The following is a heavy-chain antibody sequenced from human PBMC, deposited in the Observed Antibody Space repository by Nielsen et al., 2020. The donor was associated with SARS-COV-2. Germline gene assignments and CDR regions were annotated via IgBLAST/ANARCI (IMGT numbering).Heavy chain of an antibody. D-gene: IGHD3-22*01. CDR3: ARDLPLYYYDSSGNFDY. Sequence: GESLKISCAASGFTFSSYAMHWVRQAPGKGLEWVAVISYDGSNKYYADSVKGRFTISRDNSKNTLYLQMNSLRAEDTAVYYCARDLPLYYYDSSGNFDYWGQGTLVTVSS. CDR1: GFTFSSYA. V-gene: IGHV3-30*04. J-gene: IGHJ4*02. CDR2: ISYDGSNK.